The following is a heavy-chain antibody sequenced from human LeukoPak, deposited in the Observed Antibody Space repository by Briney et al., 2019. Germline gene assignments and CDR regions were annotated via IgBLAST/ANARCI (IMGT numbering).Heavy chain of an antibody. CDR3: ARDHPSITRDAGAFDI. J-gene: IGHJ3*02. D-gene: IGHD1-20*01. CDR1: GGSISSGSYY. CDR2: IYTSGST. V-gene: IGHV4-61*02. Sequence: PSETLSLTCTVSGGSISSGSYYWSWIRQPAGKGLEWIGRIYTSGSTNYNPSLKSRVTISVDTSKNQFSLKLSSVTAADTAVYYCARDHPSITRDAGAFDIWGQGTMVTVSS.